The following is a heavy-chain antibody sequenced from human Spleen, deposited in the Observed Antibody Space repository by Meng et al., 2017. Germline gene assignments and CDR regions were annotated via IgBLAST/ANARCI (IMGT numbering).Heavy chain of an antibody. J-gene: IGHJ4*02. V-gene: IGHV1-2*06. Sequence: QVQPVQSGPEVKKPGASVKVSCKASGYTFTGYYIHWVRQAPGQGLEWMGQINPNSGGTKYAWKFQGRVTMTRDTSISTAYMELTRLRSDDTAVYYCARERGHCSATSCSMRDFDYWGQGALVTVSS. CDR2: INPNSGGT. D-gene: IGHD2-2*01. CDR1: GYTFTGYY. CDR3: ARERGHCSATSCSMRDFDY.